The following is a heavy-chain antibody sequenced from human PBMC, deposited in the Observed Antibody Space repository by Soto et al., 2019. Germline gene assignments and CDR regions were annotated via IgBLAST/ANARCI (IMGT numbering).Heavy chain of an antibody. CDR3: ARDGGVGATGFDY. J-gene: IGHJ4*02. CDR1: GYTFTGYY. Sequence: ASVKVSCKASGYTFTGYYMHCVRQAPGQGLEWMGWINPNSGGTNYAQKFQGWVTMTRDTSISTAYMELSRLRSDDTAVYYCARDGGVGATGFDYWGQGTLVTVSS. CDR2: INPNSGGT. V-gene: IGHV1-2*04. D-gene: IGHD1-26*01.